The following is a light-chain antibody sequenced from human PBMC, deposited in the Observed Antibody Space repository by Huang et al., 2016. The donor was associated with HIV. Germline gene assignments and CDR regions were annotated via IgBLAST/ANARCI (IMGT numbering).Light chain of an antibody. V-gene: IGKV3-11*01. CDR2: DTY. Sequence: EIVLTQSPATLSLAPGERATLSCRASQSVSSYLAWYQQQPGQPPRLLIYDTYNRATDSPARFSGSWSGTDVTLTITSLEPDDFAVYYCQERSNWPELTFGGGTKVEIK. CDR1: QSVSSY. CDR3: QERSNWPELT. J-gene: IGKJ4*01.